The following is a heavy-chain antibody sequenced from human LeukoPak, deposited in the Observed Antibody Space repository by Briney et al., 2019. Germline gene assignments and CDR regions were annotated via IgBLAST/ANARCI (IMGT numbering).Heavy chain of an antibody. V-gene: IGHV3-9*01. CDR2: ISWNSGSI. Sequence: GGSLRLSCAASGFIFDDYAMHWVRQAPGKGLEWVSGISWNSGSIGYADSVKGRFTISRDNAKNSLYLQMNSLRAEDTALYYCTREDYYYASGRWAQGTLVTVSS. CDR3: TREDYYYASGR. J-gene: IGHJ4*02. D-gene: IGHD3-10*01. CDR1: GFIFDDYA.